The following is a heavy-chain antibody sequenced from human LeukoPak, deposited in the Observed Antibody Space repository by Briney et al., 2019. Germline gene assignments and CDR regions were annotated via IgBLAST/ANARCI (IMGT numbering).Heavy chain of an antibody. CDR1: GFTFSSYS. D-gene: IGHD6-19*01. V-gene: IGHV3-48*04. CDR3: ARDEQWLVPSWFDP. J-gene: IGHJ5*02. Sequence: GGSLRLSCAASGFTFSSYSMNWVRQAPGKGLEWVSYISSSSSTIYYADSVKGRSTISRDNAKNSLYLQMNSLRAEDTAVYYCARDEQWLVPSWFDPWGQGTLGTVSS. CDR2: ISSSSSTI.